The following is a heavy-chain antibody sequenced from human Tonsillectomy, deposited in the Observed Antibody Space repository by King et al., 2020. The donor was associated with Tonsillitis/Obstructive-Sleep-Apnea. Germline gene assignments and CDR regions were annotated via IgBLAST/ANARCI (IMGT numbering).Heavy chain of an antibody. J-gene: IGHJ3*02. V-gene: IGHV3-33*01. D-gene: IGHD3-3*01. CDR1: GFTFSSYG. Sequence: VQLVESGGGVVQPGRSLRLSCAASGFTFSSYGMHWVRQAPGKGLEWVAVIWYDGSNKYYADSVKGRFTISRDNSKNTLYLQMNSLRAEDTAVYYCARDNNDFWSCYSHDAFDIWGQGKMVTVSS. CDR3: ARDNNDFWSCYSHDAFDI. CDR2: IWYDGSNK.